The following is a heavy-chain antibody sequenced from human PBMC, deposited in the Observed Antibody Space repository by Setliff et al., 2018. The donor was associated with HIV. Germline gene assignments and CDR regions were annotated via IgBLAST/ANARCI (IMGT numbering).Heavy chain of an antibody. Sequence: ETLSLTCTVSGGSFSTYYWSWIRQPAGEGLEYIGRVHSTGTTIYNPSLKSRVTMSVDTSENQFSLKVTSVTAADTATYYCSRGPPFDRWGRGTLVTVSS. J-gene: IGHJ2*01. CDR3: SRGPPFDR. V-gene: IGHV4-4*07. CDR1: GGSFSTYY. CDR2: VHSTGTT.